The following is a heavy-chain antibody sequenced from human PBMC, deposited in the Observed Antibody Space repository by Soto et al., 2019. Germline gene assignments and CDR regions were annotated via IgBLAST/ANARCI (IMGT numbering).Heavy chain of an antibody. CDR3: AREFSNSPEAFDS. Sequence: SETLSLTCTVSGGSVNSETYYWSWIRQPPGRGLEWIGYIYYTGSTNYNPSLKSRVTMSIDTSRNQFSLKLTSVTAADTAVYYCAREFSNSPEAFDSWGQGSLVTVSS. CDR2: IYYTGST. CDR1: GGSVNSETYY. D-gene: IGHD6-6*01. J-gene: IGHJ4*02. V-gene: IGHV4-61*01.